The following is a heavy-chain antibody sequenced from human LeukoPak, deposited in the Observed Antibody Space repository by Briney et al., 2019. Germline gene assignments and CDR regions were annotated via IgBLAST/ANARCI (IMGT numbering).Heavy chain of an antibody. V-gene: IGHV4-4*07. D-gene: IGHD3-16*02. Sequence: SETLSLTCTVSTGSINSYYWGWVRQPAGRGLEWIGRIYTTGKTDYSPSLQSRVTMSVDTSKKQFSLNLRSVTAADTAIYYCARHGYTASHYFLEYWSQGTLVTVSS. CDR3: ARHGYTASHYFLEY. J-gene: IGHJ4*02. CDR1: TGSINSYY. CDR2: IYTTGKT.